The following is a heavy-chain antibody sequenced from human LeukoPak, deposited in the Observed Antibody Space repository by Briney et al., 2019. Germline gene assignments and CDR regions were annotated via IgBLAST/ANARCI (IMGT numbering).Heavy chain of an antibody. V-gene: IGHV3-7*04. Sequence: GGSLRLSCAVSGFSFSDHNMNWVRQAPGKGLEWVANIKQDASEKYYVNSVKGRFTIFRDNAKNSLNLQMNSLRPEDTAVYYCARDGWRFGELSDYWGQGTLVTVSS. CDR2: IKQDASEK. CDR1: GFSFSDHN. CDR3: ARDGWRFGELSDY. D-gene: IGHD3-10*01. J-gene: IGHJ4*02.